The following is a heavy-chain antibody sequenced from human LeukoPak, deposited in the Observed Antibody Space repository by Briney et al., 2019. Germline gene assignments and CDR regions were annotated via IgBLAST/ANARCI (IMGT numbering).Heavy chain of an antibody. CDR2: INHSGST. J-gene: IGHJ4*02. CDR1: GASLSSSSYY. D-gene: IGHD2-15*01. Sequence: SETLSLTCTVSGASLSSSSYYWGWIRQPPGKGLEWIGEINHSGSTNYNPSLKSRVTISVDTSKNQFSLKLSSVTAADTAVYYCARPSRRLGATYCSGGSCYSFPFDYWGQGTLVTVSS. V-gene: IGHV4-39*07. CDR3: ARPSRRLGATYCSGGSCYSFPFDY.